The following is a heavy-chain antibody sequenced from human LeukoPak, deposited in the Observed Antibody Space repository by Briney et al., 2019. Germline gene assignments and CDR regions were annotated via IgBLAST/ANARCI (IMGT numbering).Heavy chain of an antibody. CDR3: ARGYGSGSYGGPGFDY. V-gene: IGHV3-30*02. CDR1: GFTFSSYG. J-gene: IGHJ4*02. Sequence: GGSLRLSCAASGFTFSSYGMHWVRQAPGKGLEWVAFIRYDGSNKYYADSVKGRFTISRDNSKNTLYLQMNSLRAEDTAVYYCARGYGSGSYGGPGFDYWGQGTLVTVSS. D-gene: IGHD3-10*01. CDR2: IRYDGSNK.